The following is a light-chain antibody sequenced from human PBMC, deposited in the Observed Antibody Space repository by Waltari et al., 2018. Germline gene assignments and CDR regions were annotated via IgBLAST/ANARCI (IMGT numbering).Light chain of an antibody. CDR2: AAS. V-gene: IGKV1-39*01. J-gene: IGKJ4*01. CDR3: QQYYSTPLT. CDR1: QSISSY. Sequence: DIQMTQSPSPLSASVGDRVTIPCRASQSISSYLNWYQQKPGKAPKLLIYAASSLQSGVPSRFSGSGSGTDFTLTISSLQAEDVAVYYCQQYYSTPLTFGGGTKVEIK.